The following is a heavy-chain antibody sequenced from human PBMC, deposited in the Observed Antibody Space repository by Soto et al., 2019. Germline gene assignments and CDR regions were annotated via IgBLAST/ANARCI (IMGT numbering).Heavy chain of an antibody. D-gene: IGHD3-22*01. CDR2: ISSGNRTI. J-gene: IGHJ3*01. V-gene: IGHV3-48*01. CDR3: AMSVLPSGSYFVVAGLDDVFAF. CDR1: GFTLRSYS. Sequence: SGGSLRLSCAASGFTLRSYSMNWVRQAPGKGLEWVSYISSGNRTINYADSVKGRFIISRDNAKNSLYLQMNSLRAEDTAVYYCAMSVLPSGSYFVVAGLDDVFAFWGQG.